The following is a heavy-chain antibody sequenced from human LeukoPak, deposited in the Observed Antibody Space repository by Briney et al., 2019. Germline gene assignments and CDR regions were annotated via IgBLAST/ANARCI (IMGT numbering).Heavy chain of an antibody. V-gene: IGHV5-51*01. J-gene: IGHJ3*02. CDR3: ARTRMDGYCSGGSCWDAFDI. CDR2: IYPGDSDT. CDR1: GYSFTSYW. D-gene: IGHD2-15*01. Sequence: GESLKISCKGSGYSFTSYWIAWVRQMPGKGPEWMGIIYPGDSDTRYSPSFQGQVTISVDKSISTAYLQWSSLKASDTAMYYCARTRMDGYCSGGSCWDAFDIWGQGTMVTVSS.